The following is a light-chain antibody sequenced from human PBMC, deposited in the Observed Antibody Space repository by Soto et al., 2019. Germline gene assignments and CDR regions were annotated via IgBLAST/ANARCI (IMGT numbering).Light chain of an antibody. CDR1: SSNIGAGYD. CDR3: QSYDSSLSAV. Sequence: QSVLTQPPSVSGAPGQRVTLSCTGSSSNIGAGYDVHWYQQLPGTAPKLLIYGNSNRPSGVPDRFSGSKSGTSASLAITGLQAEDEADYYCQSYDSSLSAVFGTGTKLTVL. J-gene: IGLJ1*01. CDR2: GNS. V-gene: IGLV1-40*01.